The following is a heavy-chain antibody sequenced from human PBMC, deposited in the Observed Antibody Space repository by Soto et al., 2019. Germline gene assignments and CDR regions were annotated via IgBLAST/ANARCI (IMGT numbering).Heavy chain of an antibody. CDR1: GGSISSHY. V-gene: IGHV4-59*08. J-gene: IGHJ3*02. Sequence: SETLSLTCTVSGGSISSHYWSWIRQPPGQGLEWIGYIYYSGSTNYNPSLKSRVTISVDASKSQFSLKLTSVTAADTAVYYCAKNQGHYYGSGPHDGLDIWGQGTTVTVSS. CDR3: AKNQGHYYGSGPHDGLDI. CDR2: IYYSGST. D-gene: IGHD3-10*01.